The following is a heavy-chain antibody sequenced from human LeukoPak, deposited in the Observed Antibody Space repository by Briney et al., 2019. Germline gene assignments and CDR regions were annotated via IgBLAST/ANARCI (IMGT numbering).Heavy chain of an antibody. J-gene: IGHJ4*02. Sequence: GASVRVSCTASGDTFTSYDINWVGQATGQGREGMGGMNPNSGNTGYAQKFQGRVTITRNTSISTAYMELSSLRSEDTAVYYCARRVSGSYYTPFDYWGQGTLVTVSS. CDR3: ARRVSGSYYTPFDY. CDR1: GDTFTSYD. D-gene: IGHD3-10*01. CDR2: MNPNSGNT. V-gene: IGHV1-8*03.